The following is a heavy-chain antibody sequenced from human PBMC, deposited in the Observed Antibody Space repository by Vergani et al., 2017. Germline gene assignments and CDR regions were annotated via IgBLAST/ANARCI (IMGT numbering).Heavy chain of an antibody. J-gene: IGHJ4*02. CDR2: IYYSGST. D-gene: IGHD2-15*01. CDR3: ASRYCSGGSGYSFDY. CDR1: GGSISSGGYY. V-gene: IGHV4-31*03. Sequence: QVQLQESGPGLVKPSQTLSLTCTVSGGSISSGGYYWSWIRQHPGKGLEWIGYIYYSGSTYYNPSLRSRVTISVDTSKNQFSLNLSSVTAADTAVYYCASRYCSGGSGYSFDYWGQGTLVTVSS.